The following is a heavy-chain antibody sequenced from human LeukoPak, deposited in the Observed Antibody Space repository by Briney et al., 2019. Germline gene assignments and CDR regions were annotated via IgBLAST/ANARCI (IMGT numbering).Heavy chain of an antibody. CDR3: ARGGWGMTDNFDY. CDR1: GFTFSNCG. J-gene: IGHJ4*02. CDR2: ISSDGSNK. D-gene: IGHD1-14*01. V-gene: IGHV3-30*19. Sequence: GGSLRLSCAATGFTFSNCGMHWVRQAPGKGLEWVAVISSDGSNKYYADSVKGRFTISRDNSKNTLYLQMNSLRAEDTAVYYCARGGWGMTDNFDYWGQGTLVTVSS.